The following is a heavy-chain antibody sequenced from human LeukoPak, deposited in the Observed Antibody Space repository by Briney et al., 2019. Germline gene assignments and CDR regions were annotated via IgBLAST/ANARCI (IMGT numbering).Heavy chain of an antibody. CDR3: AKGDRANPADY. V-gene: IGHV4-39*01. CDR1: GYSITINAYY. Sequence: PSETLSLTCTVSGYSITINAYYWSWIRQSPGKGLEWIGSINYSGSTYSNPSLKTRLTISVDASKNQFSLVLSSLPAADAAFYFCAKGDRANPADYWGQGTLVAVSS. J-gene: IGHJ4*02. CDR2: INYSGST. D-gene: IGHD1-14*01.